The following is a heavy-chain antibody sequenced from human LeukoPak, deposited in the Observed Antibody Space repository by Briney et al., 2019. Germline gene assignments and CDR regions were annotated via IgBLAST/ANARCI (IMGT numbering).Heavy chain of an antibody. CDR3: ARDGDTVTIDY. Sequence: GGSLRLSCAAAGFTFSSYWMSWVRKAPGKGLEWVANIKQDGSEKYYVDSVQGRFTISRDNSKNTLYLQMNSLRAEDTAVYYCARDGDTVTIDYWGQGTLVTVSS. CDR1: GFTFSSYW. V-gene: IGHV3-7*03. CDR2: IKQDGSEK. J-gene: IGHJ4*02. D-gene: IGHD4-17*01.